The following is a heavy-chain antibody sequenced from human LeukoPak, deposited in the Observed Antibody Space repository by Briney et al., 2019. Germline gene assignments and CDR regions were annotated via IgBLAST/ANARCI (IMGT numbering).Heavy chain of an antibody. CDR2: ISSSSSYI. J-gene: IGHJ6*02. CDR3: ARCMVRGDHIIPDYGMDV. D-gene: IGHD3-10*01. Sequence: GGSLRLSCAASGFTFRSYGMNWVRQAPGKGLEWVSSISSSSSYIYYADSVEGRFTISRDNAKNSLYLQMNSLRAEDTAVYYCARCMVRGDHIIPDYGMDVWGQGTTVTVSS. CDR1: GFTFRSYG. V-gene: IGHV3-21*01.